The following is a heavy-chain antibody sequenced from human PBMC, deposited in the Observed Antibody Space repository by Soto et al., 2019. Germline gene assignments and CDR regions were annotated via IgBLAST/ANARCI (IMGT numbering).Heavy chain of an antibody. D-gene: IGHD4-17*01. CDR1: GGSISNGGYY. J-gene: IGHJ6*02. CDR3: ARDHPENYGDYGMDV. CDR2: IYYSGST. V-gene: IGHV4-31*03. Sequence: QVQLQESGPGLVKPSQTLSLTCTVSGGSISNGGYYWSWIRQHPGKGLEWIGYIYYSGSTYYNPSLKSRVTISVDTSKNQFSLKLSSVTAADTAVYYCARDHPENYGDYGMDVWGQGTTVTVSS.